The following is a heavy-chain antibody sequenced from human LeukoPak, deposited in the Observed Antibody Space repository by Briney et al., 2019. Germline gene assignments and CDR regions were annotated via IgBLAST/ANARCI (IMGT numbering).Heavy chain of an antibody. CDR1: GFTFSNYG. CDR3: AKNGVYCDVHCPADY. CDR2: MWSDGRNT. D-gene: IGHD2-21*02. Sequence: GGSLRLSCVASGFTFSNYGMNWVRQAPGKGLEWVAVMWSDGRNTYYADSVKGRFTISRDNSKNTLYLQLNSLRADDTAVYYCAKNGVYCDVHCPADYWGQGTLVTVSS. J-gene: IGHJ4*02. V-gene: IGHV3-33*06.